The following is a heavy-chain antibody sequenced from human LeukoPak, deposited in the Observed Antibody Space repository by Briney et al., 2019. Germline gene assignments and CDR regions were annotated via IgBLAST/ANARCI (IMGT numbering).Heavy chain of an antibody. V-gene: IGHV4-31*03. CDR1: GGSISSGGYY. CDR3: ARNKGSGYCSGGSCPPGY. Sequence: SETLSLTCTVSGGSISSGGYYWSWIRQHPGKGLEWIGYIYYSGSTYYNPSLKSRVTISVDTSKNQFSLKLSSVTAADTAVYYCARNKGSGYCSGGSCPPGYWGQGTLVTISS. D-gene: IGHD2-15*01. CDR2: IYYSGST. J-gene: IGHJ4*02.